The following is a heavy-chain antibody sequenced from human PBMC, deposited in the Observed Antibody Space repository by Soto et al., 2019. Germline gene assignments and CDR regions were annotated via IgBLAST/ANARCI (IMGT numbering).Heavy chain of an antibody. Sequence: QVQLVQSGAEVKKPGASVKVSCKASGYTFTSYDINWVRQATGQGLEWMGWMNPNSGNTGYAQKFQGRVTMTRNTSISTAIGGMCGLRYEDTAVYYGAGGDFLLGGVMGGGVYWGQGTLVTVSS. J-gene: IGHJ4*02. V-gene: IGHV1-8*01. CDR1: GYTFTSYD. CDR2: MNPNSGNT. CDR3: AGGDFLLGGVMGGGVY. D-gene: IGHD3-16*01.